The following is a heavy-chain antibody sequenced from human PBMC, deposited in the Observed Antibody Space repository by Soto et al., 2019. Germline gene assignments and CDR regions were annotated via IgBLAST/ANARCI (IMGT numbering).Heavy chain of an antibody. CDR1: GGSISSGDYY. CDR3: ARRNNDFWSGSRGIDV. CDR2: IYYSGST. V-gene: IGHV4-30-4*01. J-gene: IGHJ6*02. D-gene: IGHD3-3*01. Sequence: SETLCLTCTVSGGSISSGDYYWSWIRQPPGKGLEWIGYIYYSGSTYYNPSLKSRVTISVDTSKNQFSLKLSSVTAADTAVYYCARRNNDFWSGSRGIDVWGQGTTVTVSS.